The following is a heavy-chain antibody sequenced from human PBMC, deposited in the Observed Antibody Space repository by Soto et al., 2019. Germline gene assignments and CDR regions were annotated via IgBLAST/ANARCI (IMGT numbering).Heavy chain of an antibody. Sequence: EVQLVESGGGLVKPGGSLRLSCISSGFTFRTYTMNWVRQAPGKGLEWVSGIRGFSPYTFYAESVRGRFTISRDNAKNTLLLTMYSLRAEDTAVYYCARDRGYDAHDYYYNAMDVWGQGTRVTVSS. J-gene: IGHJ6*02. V-gene: IGHV3-21*01. CDR1: GFTFRTYT. CDR3: ARDRGYDAHDYYYNAMDV. CDR2: IRGFSPYT. D-gene: IGHD3-10*01.